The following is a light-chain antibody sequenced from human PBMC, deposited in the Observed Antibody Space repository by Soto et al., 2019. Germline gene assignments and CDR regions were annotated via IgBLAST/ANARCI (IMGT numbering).Light chain of an antibody. J-gene: IGLJ3*02. CDR1: SSDVGGYNY. Sequence: QSVLTQPPSASGSPGQSVTISCTGTSSDVGGYNYVSWYQQHPGKAPKLMIYEVSKRPSGVPDRFSGSESGNTASLTVSGLQAEDEADYYCSSYAGSNLWVFGGGTKLTVL. CDR2: EVS. V-gene: IGLV2-8*01. CDR3: SSYAGSNLWV.